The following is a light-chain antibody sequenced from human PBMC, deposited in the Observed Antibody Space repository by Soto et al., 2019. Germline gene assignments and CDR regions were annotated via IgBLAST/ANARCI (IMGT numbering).Light chain of an antibody. CDR1: SSDIGSYDH. V-gene: IGLV2-14*03. Sequence: QSVMTQPASVSGSLGQSITISCSGTSSDIGSYDHVAWYQQFPGKSTKLIIYAVSDRPSGVSDRFSGSKFGSSASLTISGLQTEDEADYYCISYTDRQSYLLGNGTKVTVL. CDR2: AVS. J-gene: IGLJ1*01. CDR3: ISYTDRQSYL.